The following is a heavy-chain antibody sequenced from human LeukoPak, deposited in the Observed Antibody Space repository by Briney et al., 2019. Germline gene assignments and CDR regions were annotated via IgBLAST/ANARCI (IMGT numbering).Heavy chain of an antibody. CDR3: ARSGITGTCDP. CDR2: FFLKGST. Sequence: SETLSLTCTVSGYSITSAYYWGWIRQPPGKGLEWIGSFFLKGSTYYNPSLKSRVTKSVDTSKNQFSLTLSSVTAADTAVYYCARSGITGTCDPWGQGTLVTVSS. D-gene: IGHD1-7*01. J-gene: IGHJ5*02. V-gene: IGHV4-38-2*02. CDR1: GYSITSAYY.